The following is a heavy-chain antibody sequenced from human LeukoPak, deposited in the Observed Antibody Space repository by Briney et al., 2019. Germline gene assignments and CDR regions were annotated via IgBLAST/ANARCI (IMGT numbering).Heavy chain of an antibody. J-gene: IGHJ5*02. CDR2: IYYSGST. V-gene: IGHV4-59*12. D-gene: IGHD2-15*01. CDR3: ARDQVAPWFDP. CDR1: GGSISSYY. Sequence: SETLSLTCAVSGGSISSYYWSWIRQPPGKGLEWIGYIYYSGSTNYNPSLKSRVTISVDTSKNQFSLKLSSVTAADTAVYYCARDQVAPWFDPWGQGTLVTVSS.